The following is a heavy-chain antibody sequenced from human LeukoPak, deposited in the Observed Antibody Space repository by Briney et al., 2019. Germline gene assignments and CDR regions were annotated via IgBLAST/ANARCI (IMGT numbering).Heavy chain of an antibody. CDR1: AYSFTGYF. CDR3: ARDFSWGVDS. CDR2: INANSGDT. D-gene: IGHD3-10*01. J-gene: IGHJ4*02. Sequence: ASVKVSCKTSAYSFTGYFFHWIRQAPGQGLEWMGRINANSGDTNYAQQFQGRLTMTRDRSISTVYMELSRLRTDDTAVYYCARDFSWGVDSWGQGTLVTVSS. V-gene: IGHV1-2*02.